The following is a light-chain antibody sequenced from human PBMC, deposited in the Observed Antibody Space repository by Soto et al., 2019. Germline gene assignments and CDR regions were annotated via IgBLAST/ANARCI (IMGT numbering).Light chain of an antibody. CDR3: QQRSNWPPIT. J-gene: IGKJ5*01. CDR2: DAS. Sequence: EIVLTQSPATLSLSPGERATLSCRASQSVSSYLAWYQQKPGQAPKLLIYDASNSPTGIPARFSGSGSGTDFTLTISSLEPEDFAVYYCQQRSNWPPITFGQGTRLDIK. V-gene: IGKV3-11*01. CDR1: QSVSSY.